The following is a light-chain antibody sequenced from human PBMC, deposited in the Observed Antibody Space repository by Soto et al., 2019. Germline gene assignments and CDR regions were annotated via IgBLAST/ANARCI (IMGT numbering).Light chain of an antibody. V-gene: IGKV3-15*01. CDR2: GPS. Sequence: EIVVTQSRFTLSVSPGDRTQLSLRASQSVNSNLAWYQQKPGQAPRLLIYGPSTRATGVPARFSGSGSGTDFAPTISSLQPEDFATYYCQQLKSYVTFGQGTRLEIK. CDR3: QQLKSYVT. CDR1: QSVNSN. J-gene: IGKJ5*01.